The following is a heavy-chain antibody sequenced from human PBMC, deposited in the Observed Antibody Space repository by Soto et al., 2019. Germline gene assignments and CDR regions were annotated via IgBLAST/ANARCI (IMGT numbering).Heavy chain of an antibody. CDR3: GRVDRYYGMDV. J-gene: IGHJ6*02. V-gene: IGHV3-33*01. Sequence: QVQLVESGGGVVQPGRSLRLSCAASGFTFSNYGLHWVRQAPGKGLEWVADIWYDGRSKNYVDSVKGRFTISRDNSKNTLYLEMNSLRAEDSAVYYCGRVDRYYGMDVWGHGTTVTVSS. CDR1: GFTFSNYG. CDR2: IWYDGRSK.